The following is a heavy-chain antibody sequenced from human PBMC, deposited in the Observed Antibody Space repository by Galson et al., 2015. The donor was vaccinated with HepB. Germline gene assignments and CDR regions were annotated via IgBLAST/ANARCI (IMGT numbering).Heavy chain of an antibody. CDR1: GYTFTGYY. V-gene: IGHV7-4-1*02. CDR3: ARPGYCSGGSCRNWFDP. CDR2: INTNTGNP. J-gene: IGHJ5*02. Sequence: SVKVSCKASGYTFTGYYMHWVRQAPGQGLEWMGWINTNTGNPTYAQGFTGRFVFSLDTSVSTAYLQISSLKAEDTAVYYCARPGYCSGGSCRNWFDPWGQGTLVTVSS. D-gene: IGHD2-15*01.